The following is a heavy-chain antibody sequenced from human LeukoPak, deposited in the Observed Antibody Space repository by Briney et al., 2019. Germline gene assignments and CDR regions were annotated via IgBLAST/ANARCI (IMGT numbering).Heavy chain of an antibody. J-gene: IGHJ4*02. D-gene: IGHD5-18*01. CDR2: INPSGGST. V-gene: IGHV1-46*01. CDR1: GYTFTSYY. Sequence: ASVKVSCKASGYTFTSYYMHWVRQAPGQGLEWMGIINPSGGSTSYAQKFQGRVTMTRDTSISTAYMELSRLRSDDTAVYYCARDGTSVMVDFDYWGQGTLVTVSS. CDR3: ARDGTSVMVDFDY.